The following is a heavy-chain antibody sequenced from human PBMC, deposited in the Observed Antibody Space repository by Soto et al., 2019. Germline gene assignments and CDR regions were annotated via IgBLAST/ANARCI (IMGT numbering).Heavy chain of an antibody. Sequence: QVQLVQSGAEVKKPGSSVKVSCKASGGTFSSYAISWVRQAPGQGLEWMGGIIPIFGTANYAQKFQGRVTITADKSTSTAYMELSSLRSEDTAVYYCARGDSKGKRHMVYAYYYYGMDVWGQGTTVTVSS. V-gene: IGHV1-69*06. CDR2: IIPIFGTA. D-gene: IGHD2-8*01. J-gene: IGHJ6*02. CDR1: GGTFSSYA. CDR3: ARGDSKGKRHMVYAYYYYGMDV.